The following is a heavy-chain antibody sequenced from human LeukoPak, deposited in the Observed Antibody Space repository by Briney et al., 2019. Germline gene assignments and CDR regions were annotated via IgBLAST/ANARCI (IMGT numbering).Heavy chain of an antibody. J-gene: IGHJ4*02. V-gene: IGHV3-30*02. CDR1: GFTFTTYG. D-gene: IGHD4-23*01. CDR2: IQNDEIDK. CDR3: AKERKLLPFDC. Sequence: GGSLRLSCAASGFTFTTYGMHWVRQTPGKGLEWVAFIQNDEIDKFYADSVKGRFTVSRDNSKNTLYLQMNSLRPEDAAVYYCAKERKLLPFDCWGQGTLVTVSS.